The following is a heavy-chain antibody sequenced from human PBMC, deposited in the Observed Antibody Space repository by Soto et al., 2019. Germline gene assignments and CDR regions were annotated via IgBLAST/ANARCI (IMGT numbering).Heavy chain of an antibody. V-gene: IGHV3-7*05. J-gene: IGHJ4*02. D-gene: IGHD1-26*01. CDR3: AEGGSYHDY. CDR2: IKHDGSEK. CDR1: GLIFSSYW. Sequence: EVQLVESGGGLAQPGGSLRLSCAASGLIFSSYWMTWVRQAPGTGLEWVANIKHDGSEKYYVDSVKGRFTISRDNAKNSVYLQMNSLRAEDTGAYYCAEGGSYHDYWGQGTLITVFS.